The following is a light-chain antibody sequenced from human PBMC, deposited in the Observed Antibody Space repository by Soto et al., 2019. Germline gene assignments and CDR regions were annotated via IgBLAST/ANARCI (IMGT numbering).Light chain of an antibody. CDR2: GAS. CDR1: ESVTSSH. J-gene: IGKJ5*01. V-gene: IGKV3-20*01. CDR3: QHYGSSSNT. Sequence: EIVLSQSPDTLSLAPGERATLSCRASESVTSSHLAWYQQKRGQAPRLLIYGASSRATDIPDRFSGSGSGTDFTLTISRLEPEDLAVYYCQHYGSSSNTFGQWRRLEIK.